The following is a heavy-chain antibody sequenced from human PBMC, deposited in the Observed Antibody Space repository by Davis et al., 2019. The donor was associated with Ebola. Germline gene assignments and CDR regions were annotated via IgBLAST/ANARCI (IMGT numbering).Heavy chain of an antibody. CDR3: ARVQTGYYYDSSDSPSWFDP. V-gene: IGHV1-69*13. J-gene: IGHJ5*02. Sequence: SVKVSCKTSGGTFNSFAIGWVRQAPGQGLEWMGGIIPMFRSANYADKFQDRVTITADESAKTAYMELSSLRSGDTAVYYCARVQTGYYYDSSDSPSWFDPWGQGTLVTVSS. D-gene: IGHD3-22*01. CDR2: IIPMFRSA. CDR1: GGTFNSFA.